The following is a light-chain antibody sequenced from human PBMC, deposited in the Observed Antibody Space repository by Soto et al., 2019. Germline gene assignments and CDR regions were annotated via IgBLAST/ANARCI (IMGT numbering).Light chain of an antibody. V-gene: IGKV3-15*01. CDR3: QQYGDWPPDT. CDR1: QSVSRN. J-gene: IGKJ2*01. Sequence: TQSPATLSVSPGDRATLSCRASQSVSRNLAWYQQKPGRAPRLLIYGASTRATGVPARFSGSGSGTEFTLSISSLQSEHFAVYYCQQYGDWPPDTFGQGTKLEI. CDR2: GAS.